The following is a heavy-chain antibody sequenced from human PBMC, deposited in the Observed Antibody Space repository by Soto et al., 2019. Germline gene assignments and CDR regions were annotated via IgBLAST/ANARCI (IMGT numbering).Heavy chain of an antibody. CDR3: ARGRDGYKLYYYYGMDV. V-gene: IGHV1-69*13. CDR1: GGTFSSYA. J-gene: IGHJ6*02. Sequence: ASVKVSCKASGGTFSSYAISWVRQAPGQGLGWMGGIIPIFGTANYAQKFQGRVTITADESTSTAYMELSSLRSEDTAVYYCARGRDGYKLYYYYGMDVWGQGTTVTVSS. D-gene: IGHD5-12*01. CDR2: IIPIFGTA.